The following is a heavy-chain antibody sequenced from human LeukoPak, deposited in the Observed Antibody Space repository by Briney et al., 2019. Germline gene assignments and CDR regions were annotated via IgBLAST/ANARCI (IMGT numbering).Heavy chain of an antibody. Sequence: PSETLSLTCAVYGGSFSGYYWSRIRQPPGKGLEWIGEINHSGITNYNPSLKSRVTISVDTSKNQFSLKLSSVTAADTAVYYCDIFSDCGDGYCPNDFWGQGTLVTVSS. D-gene: IGHD3-22*01. J-gene: IGHJ4*02. CDR3: DIFSDCGDGYCPNDF. V-gene: IGHV4-34*01. CDR2: INHSGIT. CDR1: GGSFSGYY.